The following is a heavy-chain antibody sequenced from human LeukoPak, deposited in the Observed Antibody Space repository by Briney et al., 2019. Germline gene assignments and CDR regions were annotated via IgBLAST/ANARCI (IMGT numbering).Heavy chain of an antibody. CDR2: ISSSSSTI. D-gene: IGHD3-10*01. J-gene: IGHJ4*02. Sequence: GGSLRLSCAASGFTFSSYSMNWVRQAPGKGEEWVSYISSSSSTIYYADSVKGRFTISRDNAKNLLYLQMNSLRAEDTAVYYCAREGVTMVRGVPDYWGQGTLVTVSS. CDR3: AREGVTMVRGVPDY. V-gene: IGHV3-48*01. CDR1: GFTFSSYS.